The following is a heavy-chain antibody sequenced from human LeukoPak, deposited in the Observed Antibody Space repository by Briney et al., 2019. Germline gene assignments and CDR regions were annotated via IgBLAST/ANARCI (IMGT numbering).Heavy chain of an antibody. D-gene: IGHD3-22*01. CDR1: GGSISSYY. J-gene: IGHJ6*03. Sequence: SETLSLTCTVSGGSISSYYWSWIRQPPGKGLEWIGYIYYSGSTNYNPSLKSRVTISVDTSKNQFSLKLSSVTAADTAVYYCARSVLGGDYYDSSGYCYMDVWGKGTTVTISS. CDR2: IYYSGST. V-gene: IGHV4-59*01. CDR3: ARSVLGGDYYDSSGYCYMDV.